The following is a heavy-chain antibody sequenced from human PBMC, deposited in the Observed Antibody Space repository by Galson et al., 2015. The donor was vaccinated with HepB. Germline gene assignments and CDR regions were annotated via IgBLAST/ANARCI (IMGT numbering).Heavy chain of an antibody. D-gene: IGHD6-25*01. CDR3: ARYGWGQRSIDY. Sequence: SVKVSCKASGYTFTSHYMHWVRQAPGQGLEWMGMIIPSGGTTNYAQKFQGRITMTGDTSTSTVYMELSSLRSEDTAVYYCARYGWGQRSIDYWGQGTPVTVSS. J-gene: IGHJ4*02. V-gene: IGHV1-46*01. CDR1: GYTFTSHY. CDR2: IIPSGGTT.